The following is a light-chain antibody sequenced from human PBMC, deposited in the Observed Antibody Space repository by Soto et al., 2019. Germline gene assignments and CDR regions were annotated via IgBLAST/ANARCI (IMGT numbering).Light chain of an antibody. V-gene: IGKV3-20*01. Sequence: EIVLTQSPGTLSLSPGERATLSCRASQSVRSSYLAWYQQKLGQAPRLLIYGVSNRATGIPDRFSGSGSGTDFTLTIIRLESDDVAVYYCQKYGTSPMTFGQGTKVEIK. J-gene: IGKJ1*01. CDR3: QKYGTSPMT. CDR2: GVS. CDR1: QSVRSSY.